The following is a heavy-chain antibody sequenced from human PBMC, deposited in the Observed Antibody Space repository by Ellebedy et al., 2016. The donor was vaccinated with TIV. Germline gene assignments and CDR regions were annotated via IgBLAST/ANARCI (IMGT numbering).Heavy chain of an antibody. J-gene: IGHJ4*02. CDR1: GFTFSSYA. Sequence: GESLKISCAASGFTFSSYAMNWFRQAPGKGLEWVSAISGSDDSTCYSGSVKGRFTISRDNSKNTLYLQMDSLRAEDTAVYYCAKRLWSGHFGGPFDYWGQGTLVTVSS. V-gene: IGHV3-23*01. D-gene: IGHD3-3*01. CDR2: ISGSDDST. CDR3: AKRLWSGHFGGPFDY.